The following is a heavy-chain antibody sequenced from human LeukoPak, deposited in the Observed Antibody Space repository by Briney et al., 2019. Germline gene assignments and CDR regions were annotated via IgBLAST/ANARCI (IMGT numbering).Heavy chain of an antibody. Sequence: SETLSLTCGVYGGSFSDSYWGWIRQPPGKGLEWIGEINHSGDTNYHPSLKGRVTISVDSSKNQVSLKLSSVTAADTAVYYCTKAFGNVRGETWGQGTLVTVSS. CDR1: GGSFSDSY. D-gene: IGHD3-10*01. V-gene: IGHV4-34*01. CDR3: TKAFGNVRGET. CDR2: INHSGDT. J-gene: IGHJ4*02.